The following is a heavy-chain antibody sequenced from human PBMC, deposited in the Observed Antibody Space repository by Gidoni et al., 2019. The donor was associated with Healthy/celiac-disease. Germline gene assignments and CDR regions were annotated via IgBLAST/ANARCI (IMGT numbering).Heavy chain of an antibody. CDR2: IKKDGSEK. CDR3: ARDLGRGKTPYYFDY. Sequence: EVQLVESGGGLVQPGGSLRLSCAASGFPFSSYWMSGVRQAPGKGLEWGANIKKDGSEKYYVDAVKGRFTISRDNAKNSLYLQMNSLRAEDTAVYYCARDLGRGKTPYYFDYWGQGTLVTVSS. D-gene: IGHD3-16*01. V-gene: IGHV3-7*01. CDR1: GFPFSSYW. J-gene: IGHJ4*02.